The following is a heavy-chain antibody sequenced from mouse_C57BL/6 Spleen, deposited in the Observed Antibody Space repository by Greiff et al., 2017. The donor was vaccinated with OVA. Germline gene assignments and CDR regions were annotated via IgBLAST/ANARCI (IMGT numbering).Heavy chain of an antibody. Sequence: VQLVESGAELARPGASVKMSCKASGYTFTSYTMHWVKQRPGQGLEWIGYINPSSGYTKYNQKFKDKATLTADKSSSTAYMQLSSLTSEDSAVYYCARGSQGYYYFDYWGQGTTLTVSS. D-gene: IGHD3-2*02. CDR2: INPSSGYT. J-gene: IGHJ2*01. V-gene: IGHV1-4*01. CDR3: ARGSQGYYYFDY. CDR1: GYTFTSYT.